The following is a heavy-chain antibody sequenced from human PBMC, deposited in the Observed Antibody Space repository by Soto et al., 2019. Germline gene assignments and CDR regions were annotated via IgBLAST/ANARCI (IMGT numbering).Heavy chain of an antibody. CDR2: ISYDGSNK. V-gene: IGHV3-30-3*01. CDR1: GFTFSSYA. J-gene: IGHJ4*02. D-gene: IGHD6-19*01. Sequence: PGGSLRLSCAASGFTFSSYAMHWVRQAPGKGLEWVAVISYDGSNKYYADSVKGRFTISRDNSKNTLYLQMNSLRAEDTAVYYCARDLFPHSSGWYQDYWGQGTLVTVSS. CDR3: ARDLFPHSSGWYQDY.